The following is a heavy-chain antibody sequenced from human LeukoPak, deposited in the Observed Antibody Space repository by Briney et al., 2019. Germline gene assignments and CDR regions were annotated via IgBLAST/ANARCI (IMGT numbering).Heavy chain of an antibody. D-gene: IGHD5-12*01. CDR1: GGSISSSSYY. V-gene: IGHV4-39*07. J-gene: IGHJ4*02. Sequence: PSETLSLTCTVSGGSISSSSYYWGWIRQPPGKGLEWIGSIYYSGSTYYNPSLKSRVTISVDTSKNQFSLKLSSVTAADTAVYYCARGGSRNTRALITIDYWGQGTLVTVSS. CDR2: IYYSGST. CDR3: ARGGSRNTRALITIDY.